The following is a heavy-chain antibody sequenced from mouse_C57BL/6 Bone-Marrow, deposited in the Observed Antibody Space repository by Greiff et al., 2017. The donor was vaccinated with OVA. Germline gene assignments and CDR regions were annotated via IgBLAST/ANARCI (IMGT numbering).Heavy chain of an antibody. V-gene: IGHV5-4*03. CDR2: ISDGGSYT. CDR1: GFTFSSYA. CDR3: ASLYSNYEFAY. D-gene: IGHD2-5*01. Sequence: DVKLVESGGGLVKPGGSLKLSCAASGFTFSSYAMSWVRQTPEKRLEWVATISDGGSYTYYPDNVKGRFTISRDNAKNNLYLQMSHLKSEDTAMYYCASLYSNYEFAYWGQGTLVTVSA. J-gene: IGHJ3*01.